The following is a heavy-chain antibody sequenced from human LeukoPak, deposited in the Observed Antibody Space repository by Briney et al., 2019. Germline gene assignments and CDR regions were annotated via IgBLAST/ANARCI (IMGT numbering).Heavy chain of an antibody. J-gene: IGHJ4*02. CDR2: MNPNSGNT. CDR3: ARGSIAVAGTDY. Sequence: ASVKVSCKASGYTFTSYDINWVRQATGQGREWMGWMNPNSGNTAYAQKFQGRVTMTRNTSISTAYMELSRLRSEDTAVYYCARGSIAVAGTDYWGQGTLVTVSS. D-gene: IGHD6-19*01. V-gene: IGHV1-8*01. CDR1: GYTFTSYD.